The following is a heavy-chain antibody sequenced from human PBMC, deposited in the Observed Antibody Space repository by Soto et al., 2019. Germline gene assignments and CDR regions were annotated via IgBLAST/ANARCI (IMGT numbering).Heavy chain of an antibody. V-gene: IGHV4-59*01. CDR2: IYYSGST. CDR3: ARGNWFDP. CDR1: GDSITAYY. J-gene: IGHJ5*02. Sequence: SETLSLTCTVSGDSITAYYWSWIRQPPGKGLEWIGHIYYSGSTDYNPSLESRVTISVDTSKNQFSLKLTSVTAADTAVYYCARGNWFDPWGPGTLVNVSS.